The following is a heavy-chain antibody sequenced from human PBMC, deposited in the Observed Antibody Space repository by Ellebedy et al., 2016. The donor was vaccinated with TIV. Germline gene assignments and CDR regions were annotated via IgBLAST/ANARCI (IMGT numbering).Heavy chain of an antibody. D-gene: IGHD2-21*01. J-gene: IGHJ4*02. Sequence: GGSLRLSXAASGFTFSGSAMHWVRQASGKGLEWVGRIRSKANSYATAYAASVKGRFTISRDDSKNTAYLQMNSLKTEDTAVYYCTRHRPVLHCGGDCYSGFDYWGQGTLVTVSS. V-gene: IGHV3-73*01. CDR3: TRHRPVLHCGGDCYSGFDY. CDR2: IRSKANSYAT. CDR1: GFTFSGSA.